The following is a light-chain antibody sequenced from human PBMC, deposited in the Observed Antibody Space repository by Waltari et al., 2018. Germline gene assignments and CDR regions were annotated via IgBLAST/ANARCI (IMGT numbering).Light chain of an antibody. CDR2: AAS. V-gene: IGKV1-5*03. J-gene: IGKJ1*01. CDR3: QQYNSYST. Sequence: DVQMTQSPSTLSASVGDRVTITCRASQSVSVWLAWYQQKLGKAPNLLIYAASSLESGVPSRFSGSGSGTEFTLTISGLQPDDFATYYCQQYNSYSTFGQGTKVEIK. CDR1: QSVSVW.